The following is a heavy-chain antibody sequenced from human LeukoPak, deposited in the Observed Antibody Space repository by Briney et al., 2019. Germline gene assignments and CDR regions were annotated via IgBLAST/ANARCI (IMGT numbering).Heavy chain of an antibody. Sequence: SETLSLTCAVYGGSFSGYYWSWIRQPPGKGLEWIGEINHSGSTNYNPSLKSRVTISVDTSKNQFSLKLSSVTAADTAVYYCARDRGSGDFYYFDYWGQGTLVTVSS. CDR3: ARDRGSGDFYYFDY. V-gene: IGHV4-34*01. CDR2: INHSGST. D-gene: IGHD3-10*01. CDR1: GGSFSGYY. J-gene: IGHJ4*02.